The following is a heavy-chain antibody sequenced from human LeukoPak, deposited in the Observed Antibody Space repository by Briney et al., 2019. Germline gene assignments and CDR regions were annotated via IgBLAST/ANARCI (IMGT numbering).Heavy chain of an antibody. V-gene: IGHV4-59*08. CDR2: ISYSGST. J-gene: IGHJ4*02. D-gene: IGHD2/OR15-2a*01. CDR3: AGHHPRNTVDF. CDR1: GGSISSYY. Sequence: SETLSLTCTVSGGSISSYYWSWIWQPPGKGLEWIGYISYSGSTNSNPSLKSRVTISLDTSKNQFSLKLSSVTAADTAVYYCAGHHPRNTVDFWGQGTLVTVSS.